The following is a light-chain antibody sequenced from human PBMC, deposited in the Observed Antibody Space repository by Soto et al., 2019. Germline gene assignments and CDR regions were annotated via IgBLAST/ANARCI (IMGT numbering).Light chain of an antibody. J-gene: IGLJ1*01. CDR2: SND. Sequence: QSVLTQPPSASGTRGQTVTISCSGSSFNIGFNYVYWYQQLPGMAPKLLIHSNDERPSGVPDRFSGSKSGTSASLAISGLRSEDEAEYYCAAWDDSLSGGVFGTGTKLTVL. CDR1: SFNIGFNY. CDR3: AAWDDSLSGGV. V-gene: IGLV1-47*02.